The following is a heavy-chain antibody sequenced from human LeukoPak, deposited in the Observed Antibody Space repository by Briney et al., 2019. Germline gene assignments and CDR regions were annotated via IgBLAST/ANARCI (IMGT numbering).Heavy chain of an antibody. CDR2: IRASGGNT. CDR3: AKDEKTGSLVSSWDY. D-gene: IGHD3-16*01. CDR1: GFTFSDYC. Sequence: GGSLRLSCAASGFTFSDYCMSWVRQAPGKGLEWVSSIRASGGNTYYTGSVKGRFTIPRDNSRNTVYLQITSLRADDTAVYYCAKDEKTGSLVSSWDYWGQGTLVTVSS. V-gene: IGHV3-23*01. J-gene: IGHJ4*02.